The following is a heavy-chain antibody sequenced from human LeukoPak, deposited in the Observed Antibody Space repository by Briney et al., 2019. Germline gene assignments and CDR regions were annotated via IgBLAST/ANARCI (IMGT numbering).Heavy chain of an antibody. J-gene: IGHJ3*02. D-gene: IGHD2/OR15-2a*01. CDR2: IYYSGST. CDR1: GGSISSYY. V-gene: IGHV4-59*08. Sequence: SETLSLTCTVSGGSISSYYWSWIRQPPGKGLEWIGYIYYSGSTNYNPSLKSRVTISVDTSKNQFSLKLSSVTAADTAVYYCAGAPTQLSTFDAFDIWGQGTMVTVSS. CDR3: AGAPTQLSTFDAFDI.